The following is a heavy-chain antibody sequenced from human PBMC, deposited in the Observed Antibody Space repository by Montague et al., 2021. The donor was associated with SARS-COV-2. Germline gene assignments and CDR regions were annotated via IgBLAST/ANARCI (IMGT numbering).Heavy chain of an antibody. Sequence: SLRLSCAASGFTFSSYAMSWVRQAPGKGLEWVSAISGSGGSTYYADSVKGRFTISRDNSKNTLYLQMNSLRAEDTAVYYCAGSLLEYYGMDVWGQGTTVTVSS. V-gene: IGHV3-23*01. CDR3: AGSLLEYYGMDV. J-gene: IGHJ6*02. CDR2: ISGSGGST. D-gene: IGHD3-3*01. CDR1: GFTFSSYA.